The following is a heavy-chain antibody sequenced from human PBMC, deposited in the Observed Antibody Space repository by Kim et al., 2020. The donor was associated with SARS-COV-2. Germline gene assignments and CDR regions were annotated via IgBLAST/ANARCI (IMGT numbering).Heavy chain of an antibody. Sequence: SDTKYNPSFQGQVTISVDRSINTVYLQWSSLRASDTAMYYCARHERAFDKWGQGTVVSVSS. V-gene: IGHV5-51*01. J-gene: IGHJ3*02. CDR3: ARHERAFDK. CDR2: SDT.